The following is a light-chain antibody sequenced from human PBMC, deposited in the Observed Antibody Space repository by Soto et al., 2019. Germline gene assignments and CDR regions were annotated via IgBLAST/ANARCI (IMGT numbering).Light chain of an antibody. J-gene: IGKJ2*01. CDR2: DAS. CDR1: HDSTNY. CDR3: QQYDTLTYT. Sequence: DIQMTQSPSSLSASVGDRGTITCQASHDSTNYGNWYQHKPGKAPNLFIYDASNVEVGVPSRFRRRRRGADVTISITGQQAEDNAPYWCQQYDTLTYTFGQGTKREIK. V-gene: IGKV1-33*01.